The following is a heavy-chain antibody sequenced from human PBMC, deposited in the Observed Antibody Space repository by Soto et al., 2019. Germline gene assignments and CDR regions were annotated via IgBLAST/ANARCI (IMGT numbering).Heavy chain of an antibody. Sequence: GGSLRLSCAASGFTFSNAWMNWVRQAPGKGLEWVGRIKSKTDGGTTDYAAPVKGRFTISRDDSKNTLYLQMNSLKTEDTAVYYCTTDSRDIVVVVAEHYYYYGMDVWGQGTTVTVSS. J-gene: IGHJ6*02. CDR3: TTDSRDIVVVVAEHYYYYGMDV. D-gene: IGHD2-15*01. CDR1: GFTFSNAW. V-gene: IGHV3-15*07. CDR2: IKSKTDGGTT.